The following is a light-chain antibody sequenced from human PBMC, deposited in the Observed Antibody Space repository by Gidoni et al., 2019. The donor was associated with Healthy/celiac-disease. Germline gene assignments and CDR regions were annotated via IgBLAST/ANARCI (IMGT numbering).Light chain of an antibody. J-gene: IGKJ1*01. Sequence: DIVMNQSPASLAVSLGERATINCQSSQSVLYSSNNKNYLAWYQQKPGQPPKLLIYWASTRESGVPDRFSGSGSGTDFTLTISSLQAEDVAVYYCQQYYSTPRTFGQGTKVEIK. CDR1: QSVLYSSNNKNY. CDR3: QQYYSTPRT. V-gene: IGKV4-1*01. CDR2: WAS.